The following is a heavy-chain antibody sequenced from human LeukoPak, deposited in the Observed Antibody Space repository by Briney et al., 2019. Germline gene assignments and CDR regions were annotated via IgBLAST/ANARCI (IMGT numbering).Heavy chain of an antibody. V-gene: IGHV3-74*01. CDR1: GFTFSSYW. J-gene: IGHJ5*02. D-gene: IGHD6-6*01. CDR2: INSDGSST. CDR3: ARGWGYSSSSGSPSMFDP. Sequence: PGGSLGLSCAASGFTFSSYWMHWVRQAPGKGLVWVSRINSDGSSTSYADSVKGRFTISRDNAKNTLYLQMNSLRAEDTAVYYCARGWGYSSSSGSPSMFDPWGRGTLVTVSS.